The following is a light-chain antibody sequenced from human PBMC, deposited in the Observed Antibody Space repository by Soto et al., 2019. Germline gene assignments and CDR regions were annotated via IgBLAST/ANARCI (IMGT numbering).Light chain of an antibody. CDR1: QSVSSN. J-gene: IGKJ5*01. CDR3: QQYGSSPSIT. Sequence: EIVMTQSPATLSVSPRERATLSFRASQSVSSNLAWYQQKPGQAPRLLIYGAFNRATGIPDRFSGSGSGTDFTLTISRLEPEDFAVYYCQQYGSSPSITFGQGTRLEIK. V-gene: IGKV3-20*01. CDR2: GAF.